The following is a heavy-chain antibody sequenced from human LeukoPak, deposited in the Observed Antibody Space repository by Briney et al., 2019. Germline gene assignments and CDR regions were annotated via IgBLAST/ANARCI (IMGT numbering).Heavy chain of an antibody. J-gene: IGHJ4*02. CDR3: ARGYSSSWYYFDY. Sequence: GGSLRLSCAASGFTFSSYAMSWVRQAPGKGLEWVSAISGSGGSSYYADSVKGRLTISRDNSKNTLYLQMSSLRAEDTAVYYCARGYSSSWYYFDYWGQGTLVTVSS. V-gene: IGHV3-23*01. D-gene: IGHD6-13*01. CDR1: GFTFSSYA. CDR2: ISGSGGSS.